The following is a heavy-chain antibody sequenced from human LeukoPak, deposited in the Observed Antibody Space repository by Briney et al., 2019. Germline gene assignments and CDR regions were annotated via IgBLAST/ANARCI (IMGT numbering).Heavy chain of an antibody. Sequence: PGGSLRLSCAASGFTFSSYAMHWVRQAPGKGLEWVAVISYDGSNKYYADSVKGRFTISRDNSKNTLYLQMSSLRAEDTAVYYCARASLRYCSSTSCYGIIDYWGQGTLVTVSS. CDR3: ARASLRYCSSTSCYGIIDY. CDR1: GFTFSSYA. D-gene: IGHD2-2*01. J-gene: IGHJ4*02. V-gene: IGHV3-30-3*01. CDR2: ISYDGSNK.